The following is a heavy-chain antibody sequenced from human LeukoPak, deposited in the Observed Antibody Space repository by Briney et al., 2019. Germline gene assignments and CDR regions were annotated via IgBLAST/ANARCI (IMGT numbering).Heavy chain of an antibody. CDR3: ARVVAVAATLDY. V-gene: IGHV3-48*03. CDR1: GFTFSSYE. J-gene: IGHJ4*02. D-gene: IGHD6-19*01. Sequence: GGSLRLSCAASGFTFSSYEMNWVRQAPGKGLEWVSHIGSSGSTIYYADSVKGRFTISRDNAKNSLYLQMNSLRAEDTAVYYCARVVAVAATLDYWGQGTLVTVSS. CDR2: IGSSGSTI.